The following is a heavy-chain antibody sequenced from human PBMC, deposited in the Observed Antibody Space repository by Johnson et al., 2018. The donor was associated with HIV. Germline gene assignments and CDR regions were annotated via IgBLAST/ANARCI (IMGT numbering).Heavy chain of an antibody. CDR1: GFTFSSYA. J-gene: IGHJ3*02. V-gene: IGHV3-23*04. CDR3: TTGTIAAAGLDAFDI. Sequence: VQLVESGGGLVQPGGSLRLSCAASGFTFSSYAMSWVRQAPGKGLEWVSAISGSGGSTYYADSVKGRFPISRDNSKNTLYLQMNSLKTEDTAVYYCTTGTIAAAGLDAFDIWGQGTMVTVSS. CDR2: ISGSGGST. D-gene: IGHD6-13*01.